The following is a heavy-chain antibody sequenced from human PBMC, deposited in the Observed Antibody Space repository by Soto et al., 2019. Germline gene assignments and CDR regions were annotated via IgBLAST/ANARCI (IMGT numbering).Heavy chain of an antibody. V-gene: IGHV3-15*07. CDR3: TTDYPLGYYGMYV. CDR1: GFTFSNAW. D-gene: IGHD7-27*01. CDR2: IKSKTDGGTT. Sequence: GGSLRLSCAASGFTFSNAWMNWVRQAPGKGLEWVGRIKSKTDGGTTDYAAPVKGRFTISRDDSKNTLYLQMNSLKTEDTAVYYCTTDYPLGYYGMYVWGQGTTVTVSS. J-gene: IGHJ6*02.